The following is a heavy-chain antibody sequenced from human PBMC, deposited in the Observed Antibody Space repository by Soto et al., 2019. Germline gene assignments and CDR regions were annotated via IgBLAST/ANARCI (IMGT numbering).Heavy chain of an antibody. D-gene: IGHD6-25*01. CDR1: GFTFSRHW. V-gene: IGHV3-74*03. J-gene: IGHJ5*02. CDR2: INADGRST. Sequence: GGSLRLSCAASGFTFSRHWMHWVRQTPGKGPAWVSRINADGRSTKYADSVKGRFTIARDNAKNTVFLQMSSLRAEDTAVYYGGRELIAATGTIRWFDPWGQGTLVTVSS. CDR3: GRELIAATGTIRWFDP.